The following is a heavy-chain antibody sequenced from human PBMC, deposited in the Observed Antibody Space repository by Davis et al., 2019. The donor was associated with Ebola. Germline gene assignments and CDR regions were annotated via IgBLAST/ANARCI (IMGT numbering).Heavy chain of an antibody. J-gene: IGHJ6*03. CDR3: TKAGVTGFYYYYMDV. V-gene: IGHV3-48*01. Sequence: PGGSLRLSCEASGFTFSSYSMNWVRQAPGKGLEWLAYISYGGRDIYYANSVKGRFTISRDNAKDSLYLHMNGLRAEDTAVYYCTKAGVTGFYYYYMDVWGTGTAVTVSS. CDR1: GFTFSSYS. CDR2: ISYGGRDI. D-gene: IGHD4-11*01.